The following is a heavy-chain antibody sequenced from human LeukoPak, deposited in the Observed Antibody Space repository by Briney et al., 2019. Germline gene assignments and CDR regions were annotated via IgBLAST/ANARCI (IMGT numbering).Heavy chain of an antibody. CDR3: AGGYGSGSYHLFYYFDY. J-gene: IGHJ4*02. D-gene: IGHD3-10*01. Sequence: ASVKLSCKASGGTFTSYAISCVRPAPGQPLEWMGGVIPIFGTANYAQKFQGRVTITADKSTSTAYMELSSLRSEGTVVYYCAGGYGSGSYHLFYYFDYWGQGTLVSVSS. V-gene: IGHV1-69*06. CDR2: VIPIFGTA. CDR1: GGTFTSYA.